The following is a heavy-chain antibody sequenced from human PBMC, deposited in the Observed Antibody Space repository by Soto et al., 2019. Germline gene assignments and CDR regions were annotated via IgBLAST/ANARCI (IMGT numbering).Heavy chain of an antibody. J-gene: IGHJ4*01. Sequence: GGSLRLSCVVSGFSLSGYWMSWVRQAPGKGLEWVANIKEDGTQTYYVDSVKGRFTISRDNAKNSLYLQMNSLRVEDTAVYYCVRDYYGPGPYWGQGTLVTVSS. CDR2: IKEDGTQT. CDR1: GFSLSGYW. V-gene: IGHV3-7*04. CDR3: VRDYYGPGPY. D-gene: IGHD3-10*01.